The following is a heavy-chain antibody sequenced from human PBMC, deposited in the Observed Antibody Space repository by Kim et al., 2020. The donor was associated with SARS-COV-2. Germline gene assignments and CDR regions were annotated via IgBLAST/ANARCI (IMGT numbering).Heavy chain of an antibody. V-gene: IGHV3-66*01. CDR3: ARVWGRS. Sequence: SGGSTYYADSVKGRFTISRDNAKNTLYLQMNSLRAVDTAVYYCARVWGRSWGQGTLVTVSS. J-gene: IGHJ4*02. D-gene: IGHD1-26*01. CDR2: SGGST.